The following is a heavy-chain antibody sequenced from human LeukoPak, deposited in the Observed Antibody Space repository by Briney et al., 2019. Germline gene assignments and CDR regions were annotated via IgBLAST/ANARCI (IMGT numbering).Heavy chain of an antibody. CDR1: GGSISSYY. Sequence: PSETLSLTCTVSGGSISSYYWSWIRQPPGKGLEGIGYIYSSGSTNYIPSLKSRLTISVDASKNQFSLKLTSVTAADTAVYYCARAYYYGSGSYGLDYWGQGTLVTVSS. V-gene: IGHV4-59*01. CDR3: ARAYYYGSGSYGLDY. CDR2: IYSSGST. D-gene: IGHD3-10*01. J-gene: IGHJ4*02.